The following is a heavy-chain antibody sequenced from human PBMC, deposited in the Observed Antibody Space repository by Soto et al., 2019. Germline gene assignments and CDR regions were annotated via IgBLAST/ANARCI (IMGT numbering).Heavy chain of an antibody. D-gene: IGHD3-9*01. CDR2: IIPILGIA. Sequence: SVKVSCKASGCTFSSYTISWVRQAPGQGLEWMGRIIPILGIANYAQKFQGRVTITADKSTSTAYMELSSLRSEDTAVYYCATILHPLFDWLPPSPYGMDVWGQGTTVTVSS. CDR1: GCTFSSYT. J-gene: IGHJ6*02. V-gene: IGHV1-69*02. CDR3: ATILHPLFDWLPPSPYGMDV.